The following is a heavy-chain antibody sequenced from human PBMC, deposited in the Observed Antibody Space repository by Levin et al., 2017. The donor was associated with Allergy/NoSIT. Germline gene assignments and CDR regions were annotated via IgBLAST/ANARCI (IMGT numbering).Heavy chain of an antibody. V-gene: IGHV3-7*01. Sequence: PGGSLRLSCAASGFTLGNYWMSWVRQAPGKGLEWVASIKQDGDEKYYVDSVQGRFTIFRDNAKNSLYLQMNNLRAEDTAVYYCARDPGGYDYWGQGTLVTASS. CDR1: GFTLGNYW. J-gene: IGHJ4*02. CDR2: IKQDGDEK. CDR3: ARDPGGYDY. D-gene: IGHD4-23*01.